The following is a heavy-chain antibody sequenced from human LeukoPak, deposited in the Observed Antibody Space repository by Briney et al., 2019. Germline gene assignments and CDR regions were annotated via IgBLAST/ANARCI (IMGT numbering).Heavy chain of an antibody. CDR1: GFTFSSYG. V-gene: IGHV3-15*01. J-gene: IGHJ4*02. CDR2: IKSKTDGGTT. D-gene: IGHD3-10*01. Sequence: PGRSLRLSCAASGFTFSSYGMHWVRQAPGKGLEWVGRIKSKTDGGTTDYAAPVKGRFTISRDDSKNTLYLQMNSLKTEDTAVYYCTTDWPSMVRGDGDYWGQGTLVTVSS. CDR3: TTDWPSMVRGDGDY.